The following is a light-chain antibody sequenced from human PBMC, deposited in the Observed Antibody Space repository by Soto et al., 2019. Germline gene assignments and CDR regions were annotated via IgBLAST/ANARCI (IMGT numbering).Light chain of an antibody. V-gene: IGKV3-20*01. Sequence: EIVLTQSPGTVSLSPGERVTLAGRASQTLTNISFAWYKQAPGQAPRLLIYDASSRATGIPNRFSGSGSGTDFPLTITSLEPGDSAVYYCQQYGHSPLTFGGGTKVDIK. CDR3: QQYGHSPLT. CDR2: DAS. J-gene: IGKJ4*01. CDR1: QTLTNIS.